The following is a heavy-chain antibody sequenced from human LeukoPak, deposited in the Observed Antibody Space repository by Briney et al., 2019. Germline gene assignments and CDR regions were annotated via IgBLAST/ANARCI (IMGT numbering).Heavy chain of an antibody. J-gene: IGHJ4*02. CDR1: GFTVSSNH. CDR2: IYSGGST. V-gene: IGHV3-53*01. D-gene: IGHD6-19*01. CDR3: ARGVDSSGWYGGPFDY. Sequence: GGSLRLSCAASGFTVSSNHMSWVRQAPGKGLEWVSVIYSGGSTYYADSVKGRFTISRDNSKNTLYLQMNSLRAEDTAVYYCARGVDSSGWYGGPFDYWGQGTLVTVSS.